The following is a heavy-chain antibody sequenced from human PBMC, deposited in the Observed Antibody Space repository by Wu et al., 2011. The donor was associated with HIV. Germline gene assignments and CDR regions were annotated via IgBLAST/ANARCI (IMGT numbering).Heavy chain of an antibody. CDR2: INPSSGGT. J-gene: IGHJ4*02. CDR1: GYTFTDYY. V-gene: IGHV1-2*02. Sequence: QVQLVQSGAELKKPGASVKVSCKASGYTFTDYYMHWVRQAPGQGLEWMGWINPSSGGTNFAQKFQDRVIMTRDTSISTAYMELSRLRSDDTAVYYCARETGGIVGATMEYYFDYWGQGTLVTVSS. CDR3: ARETGGIVGATMEYYFDY. D-gene: IGHD1-26*01.